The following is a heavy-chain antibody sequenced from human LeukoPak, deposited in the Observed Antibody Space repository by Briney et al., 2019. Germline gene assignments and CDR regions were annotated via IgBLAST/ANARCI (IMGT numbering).Heavy chain of an antibody. V-gene: IGHV3-21*01. CDR1: GFTFSSYS. J-gene: IGHJ4*02. CDR3: ARAFHSDGPFDY. CDR2: ISSSSSYI. Sequence: GGSLRLSCAASGFTFSSYSMNWVRQAPGKGLEWVSSISSSSSYIYYADSVKGRFTISRDNAKNSLYLQMNSLRAEDKAVYYCARAFHSDGPFDYWGQGTLVTVSS. D-gene: IGHD5-24*01.